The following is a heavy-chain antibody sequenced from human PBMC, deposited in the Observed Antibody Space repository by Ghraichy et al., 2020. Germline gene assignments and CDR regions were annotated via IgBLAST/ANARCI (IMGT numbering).Heavy chain of an antibody. CDR1: GFPFSRYW. J-gene: IGHJ4*02. CDR2: VKPDESEK. Sequence: GGSLRLSCAASGFPFSRYWMSWVRQAPGKGLEWVANVKPDESEKYYGGSVKGRFTIFRDNAKNSLYLQMNSLGAGDTALYYCPRDLSRAGVWIDFWGQGTLVTVSS. D-gene: IGHD2-2*01. V-gene: IGHV3-7*03. CDR3: PRDLSRAGVWIDF.